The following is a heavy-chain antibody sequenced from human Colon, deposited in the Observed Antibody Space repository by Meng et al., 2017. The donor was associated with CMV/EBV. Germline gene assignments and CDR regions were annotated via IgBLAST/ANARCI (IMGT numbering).Heavy chain of an antibody. CDR2: INSDGSST. V-gene: IGHV3-74*01. CDR3: ARGADDHNNYYYGVDV. Sequence: GESLKISCAASGFTFNTFWMTWVRQAPGKGLVWVSRINSDGSSTSYADSVKGRFTVSRENFKNTLYLQMNSLRSEDTAMFYCARGADDHNNYYYGVDVWGPGTTVTVSS. CDR1: GFTFNTFW. J-gene: IGHJ6*02. D-gene: IGHD5-24*01.